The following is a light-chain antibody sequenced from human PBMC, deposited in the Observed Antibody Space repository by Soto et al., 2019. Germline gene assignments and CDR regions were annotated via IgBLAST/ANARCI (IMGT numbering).Light chain of an antibody. CDR2: DAS. V-gene: IGKV3-11*01. Sequence: EIVLTQSPATLSLSPGERATLSCRASQSVSSYLAWYQQKPGQAPRLLIYDASNRATGIPARFSGSGSGTDFTLPISSLEPEDFAVYYCQQRSNWPPMLTFGGGTKVDIK. CDR3: QQRSNWPPMLT. J-gene: IGKJ4*01. CDR1: QSVSSY.